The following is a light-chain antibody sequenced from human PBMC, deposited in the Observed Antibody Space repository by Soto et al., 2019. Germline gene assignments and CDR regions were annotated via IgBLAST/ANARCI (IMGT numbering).Light chain of an antibody. CDR2: GAS. CDR1: QSVSIN. V-gene: IGKV3-11*01. J-gene: IGKJ1*01. Sequence: TQSPATLFVIGRERATLSWRASQSVSINLAWYHHKQSQAPRLLIYGASNRATGIPARLSGSGSGTDFTLTISNLEPEDVAIYYCHQHRHWPPSTFGQGTKLDIK. CDR3: HQHRHWPPST.